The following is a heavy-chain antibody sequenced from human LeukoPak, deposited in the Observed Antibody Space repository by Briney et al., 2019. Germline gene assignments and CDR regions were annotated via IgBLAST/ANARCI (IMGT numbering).Heavy chain of an antibody. CDR2: IYHSGST. J-gene: IGHJ1*01. Sequence: SETLSLTCAVSGGSISSSNWWSWVRQPPGKGLEWIGEIYHSGSTNYNPSLKSRVTISVDKPKNQFSLKLSSVTAADTAVYYCARLGYDPEYFQHWGQGTLVTVSS. D-gene: IGHD1-14*01. CDR3: ARLGYDPEYFQH. V-gene: IGHV4-4*02. CDR1: GGSISSSNW.